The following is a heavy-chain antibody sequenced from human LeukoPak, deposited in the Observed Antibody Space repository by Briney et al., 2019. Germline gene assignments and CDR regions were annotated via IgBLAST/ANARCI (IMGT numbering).Heavy chain of an antibody. CDR3: ARDRPPRCSSTSCYYNWFDP. J-gene: IGHJ5*02. Sequence: SETLSLTCTVSGGSISSYYWSWIRQPAGKGLEWIGRIYTSGSTNYNPPLKSRVTMSVDTSKNQFSLKLSSVTAADTAVYYCARDRPPRCSSTSCYYNWFDPWGQGTLVTVSS. D-gene: IGHD2-2*01. CDR2: IYTSGST. CDR1: GGSISSYY. V-gene: IGHV4-4*07.